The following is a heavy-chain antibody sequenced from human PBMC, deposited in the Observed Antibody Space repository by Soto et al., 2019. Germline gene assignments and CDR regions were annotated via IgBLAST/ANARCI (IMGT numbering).Heavy chain of an antibody. D-gene: IGHD2-15*01. V-gene: IGHV3-23*01. CDR1: GFIFSTYA. CDR2: VSGSGGST. J-gene: IGHJ4*02. Sequence: AGGSLRLSCAASGFIFSTYAMNWVRQAPGKGLEWVSAVSGSGGSTYYADSVKGRFTISRDNSKNALYLQMNSLRAEDTAVYHCAKGWSDYFDPWGQGTLVTVSS. CDR3: AKGWSDYFDP.